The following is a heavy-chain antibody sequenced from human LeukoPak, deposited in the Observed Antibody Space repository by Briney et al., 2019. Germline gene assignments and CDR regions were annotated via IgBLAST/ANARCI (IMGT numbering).Heavy chain of an antibody. V-gene: IGHV5-51*01. D-gene: IGHD3-16*02. Sequence: GGSLQISCKGSGYSFTSYWIGWGRQMPGKGLEGMGIIYPGDSDTRYSPSFQGQVTISADKSISTAYLQWSSLKASDTAMYYCARQGKSYAAGAFDIWGQGTMVTVSS. CDR1: GYSFTSYW. J-gene: IGHJ3*02. CDR2: IYPGDSDT. CDR3: ARQGKSYAAGAFDI.